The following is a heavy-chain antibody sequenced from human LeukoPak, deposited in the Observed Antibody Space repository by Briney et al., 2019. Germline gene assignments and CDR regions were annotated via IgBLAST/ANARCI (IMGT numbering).Heavy chain of an antibody. CDR1: GFTFSDYY. Sequence: GGSLRLSCAASGFTFSDYYMSWIRQAPGKGLEWVSYISSSGSTIYYADSVKGRFTISRDNAKNSLYLQMNSLRAEDTAVYYCARDWPDKHYPWATAGGFDYWGQGTLVTVSS. J-gene: IGHJ4*02. CDR2: ISSSGSTI. CDR3: ARDWPDKHYPWATAGGFDY. D-gene: IGHD5-12*01. V-gene: IGHV3-11*01.